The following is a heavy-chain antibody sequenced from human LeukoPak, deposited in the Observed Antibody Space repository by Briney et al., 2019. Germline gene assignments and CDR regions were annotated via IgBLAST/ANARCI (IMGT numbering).Heavy chain of an antibody. CDR3: ATYDSSGYYPPDAFDI. CDR2: TYPGDSDT. J-gene: IGHJ3*02. D-gene: IGHD3-22*01. CDR1: GYSFTSYR. V-gene: IGHV5-51*01. Sequence: GESLKLSCQGSGYSFTSYRLGGAGQMPGKGLEWKGITYPGDSDTRYSPSFQGQLTLSADKAISTAYLQWSSLKASDTAMYYCATYDSSGYYPPDAFDIWGQGTMVTVSS.